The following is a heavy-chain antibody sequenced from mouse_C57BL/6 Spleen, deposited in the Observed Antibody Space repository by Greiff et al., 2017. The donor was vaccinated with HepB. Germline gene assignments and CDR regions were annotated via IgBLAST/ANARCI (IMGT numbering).Heavy chain of an antibody. CDR2: IYPGDGDT. Sequence: QVQLQHSGAELVKPGASVKISCKASGYAFSSYWMNWVKQRPGRGLEWIGQIYPGDGDTNYNGKFKGKATLTADKSSSTAYMQLSSLTSEDSAVYFCARPFTTVVEDWYFDVWGTGTTVTVSS. J-gene: IGHJ1*03. D-gene: IGHD1-1*01. V-gene: IGHV1-80*01. CDR3: ARPFTTVVEDWYFDV. CDR1: GYAFSSYW.